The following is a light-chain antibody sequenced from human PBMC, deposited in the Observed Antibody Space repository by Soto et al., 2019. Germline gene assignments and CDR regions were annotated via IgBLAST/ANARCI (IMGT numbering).Light chain of an antibody. J-gene: IGKJ5*01. Sequence: VGVTQSPLSLPVTLGHAGSSSCIAMQSLVHRDGIAYFSWFQQRPGRSPRRLIYKVSNRDSGVPARFSGSGSGTDFALKISRVEAEDVGVYYCMQGTHWPITFGQGTRLEIK. V-gene: IGKV2-30*02. CDR1: QSLVHRDGIAY. CDR2: KVS. CDR3: MQGTHWPIT.